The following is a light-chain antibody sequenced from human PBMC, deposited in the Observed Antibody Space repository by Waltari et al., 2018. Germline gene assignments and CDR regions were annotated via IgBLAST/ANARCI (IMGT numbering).Light chain of an antibody. CDR1: QGISNY. CDR2: TAS. V-gene: IGKV1-9*01. CDR3: QQDNSFPLT. Sequence: IQLTQSPSSLSASVGDRVTITCRASQGISNYLAWYQQRPGKAPKLLSYTASTWQSGGPSRFSGRGSGTDFTLTISSLQPEDFATYFCQQDNSFPLTFGGGTKVETK. J-gene: IGKJ4*01.